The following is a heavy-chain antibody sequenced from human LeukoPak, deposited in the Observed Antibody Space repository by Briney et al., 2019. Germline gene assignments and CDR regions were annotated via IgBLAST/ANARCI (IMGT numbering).Heavy chain of an antibody. D-gene: IGHD3-10*01. CDR3: ARTPVTVIRGVIEDGMDV. J-gene: IGHJ6*02. CDR1: GYTFTDYY. CDR2: IDPNTGRT. V-gene: IGHV1-2*02. Sequence: GASVKVSCKPSGYTFTDYYLHWVRQAPGQGLEWMGWIDPNTGRTNYAENFQGRVTMTRDTSVGTAYMDLSRLGYDDTAVYYCARTPVTVIRGVIEDGMDVWGQGTTVTVSS.